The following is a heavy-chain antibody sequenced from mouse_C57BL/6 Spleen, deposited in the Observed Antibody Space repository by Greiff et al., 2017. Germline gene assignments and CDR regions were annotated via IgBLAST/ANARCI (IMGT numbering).Heavy chain of an antibody. V-gene: IGHV3-5*01. Sequence: VQLKESGPGLVKPSQTVFLTCTVTGISITTGNYRWSWIRQFPGNKLEWIGYIYYSGTITYNPSLTSRTTITRDTPKNQFFLEMNSLTAEDTATYYCARARYDGYWYFDVWGTGTTVTVSS. CDR2: IYYSGTI. CDR1: GISITTGNYR. J-gene: IGHJ1*03. D-gene: IGHD2-3*01. CDR3: ARARYDGYWYFDV.